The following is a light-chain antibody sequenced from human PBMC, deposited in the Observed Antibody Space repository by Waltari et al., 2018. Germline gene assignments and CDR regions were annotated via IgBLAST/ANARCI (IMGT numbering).Light chain of an antibody. Sequence: IQLTQSPSSLSASVGDRVTITCRASQGISSYLTWYQQKPGKAPKLLIYGASTLQSGVPSRFSGSGSVTDFTLTISSLQPEDFATYYCQQLNSYPQFTFGPGTKVDIK. CDR2: GAS. V-gene: IGKV1-9*01. CDR3: QQLNSYPQFT. CDR1: QGISSY. J-gene: IGKJ3*01.